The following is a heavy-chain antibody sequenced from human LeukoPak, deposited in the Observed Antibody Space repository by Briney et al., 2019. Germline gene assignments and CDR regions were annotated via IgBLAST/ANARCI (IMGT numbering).Heavy chain of an antibody. CDR3: VRGGSGYSSSWSTFDY. CDR2: INSDGSST. CDR1: GFTFSSYW. V-gene: IGHV3-74*01. D-gene: IGHD6-13*01. J-gene: IGHJ4*02. Sequence: GGSLRLSCAASGFTFSSYWMHWVRQAPGKGLVWISRINSDGSSTNYADSVKGRFTISRDKNTLYLQMNSLRAEDTAVYYCVRGGSGYSSSWSTFDYWGQGTLVTVSS.